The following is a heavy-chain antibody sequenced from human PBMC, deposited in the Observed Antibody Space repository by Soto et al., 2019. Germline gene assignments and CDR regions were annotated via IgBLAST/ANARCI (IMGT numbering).Heavy chain of an antibody. CDR1: GDSISSRYW. D-gene: IGHD1-26*01. V-gene: IGHV4-4*02. CDR3: ARGGVPPSFLDY. CDR2: IYHTGST. J-gene: IGHJ4*02. Sequence: QVQLQESGPGLVKPSGTLSLTCVVSGDSISSRYWWSWVRQPPGKGLEWIGEIYHTGSTKYSPSLNSRVPLSLEKSRNPFSLNVNSVTAADTAVYYCARGGVPPSFLDYWGLGTLVTVSS.